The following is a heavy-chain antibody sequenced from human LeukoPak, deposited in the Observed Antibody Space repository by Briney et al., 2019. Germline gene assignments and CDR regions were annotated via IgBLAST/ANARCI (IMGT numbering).Heavy chain of an antibody. J-gene: IGHJ6*03. D-gene: IGHD3-10*01. CDR3: AREDSGSYYNYYYFYMDV. V-gene: IGHV4-4*07. CDR2: IYPSGNT. Sequence: SETLSLTCSVSGGSFSNYFWSWVRQPAGKGLEWIGRIYPSGNTNYNPSLKSRVTLSVDTSKTQFYLSLSSVTAADTTVYYCAREDSGSYYNYYYFYMDVWGKGTTVTISS. CDR1: GGSFSNYF.